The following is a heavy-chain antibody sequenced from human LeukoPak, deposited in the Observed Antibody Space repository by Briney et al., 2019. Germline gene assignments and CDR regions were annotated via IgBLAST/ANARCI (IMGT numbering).Heavy chain of an antibody. CDR1: GFIFSRYE. CDR2: ITTTGDRI. V-gene: IGHV3-48*03. Sequence: GGSLRLSCLASGFIFSRYEMNWVRQAPGKGLEWVAYITTTGDRIQYADSVKGGFTISRDNTKNSLYLQLNNLRADNTALYYCVRDTKDYWGQGTLVTVSS. J-gene: IGHJ4*02. D-gene: IGHD2-8*01. CDR3: VRDTKDY.